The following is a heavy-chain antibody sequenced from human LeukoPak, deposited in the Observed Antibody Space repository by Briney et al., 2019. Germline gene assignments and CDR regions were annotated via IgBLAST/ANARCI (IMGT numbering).Heavy chain of an antibody. Sequence: SETLSLTCTVSGGSISSYYWSWIRQPPGKGLEWIGYIYYSGSTNYNPSLKSRVTISVDTSKNQFSLQLNSVTPEDTAVYYCAREDGYSGYALDYWGQGTLVTVSS. V-gene: IGHV4-59*12. D-gene: IGHD5-12*01. CDR2: IYYSGST. CDR1: GGSISSYY. J-gene: IGHJ4*02. CDR3: AREDGYSGYALDY.